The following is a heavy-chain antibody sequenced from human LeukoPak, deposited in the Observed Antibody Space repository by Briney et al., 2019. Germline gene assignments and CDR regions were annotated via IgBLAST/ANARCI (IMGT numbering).Heavy chain of an antibody. CDR3: AREGGGGISGFDY. D-gene: IGHD3-16*01. CDR2: IYYSGST. CDR1: GGSISSYY. Sequence: SSATLSLTCPVSGGSISSYYWCWIRQPPGKGLEGIGYIYYSGSTNYNPALQSRVTISVDTSKNQFSLKLSSVTAADTAVYYCAREGGGGISGFDYWGQGTLVPVSS. V-gene: IGHV4-59*01. J-gene: IGHJ4*02.